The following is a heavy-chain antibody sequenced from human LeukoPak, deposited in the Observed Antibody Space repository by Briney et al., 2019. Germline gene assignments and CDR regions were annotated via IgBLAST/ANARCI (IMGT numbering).Heavy chain of an antibody. J-gene: IGHJ4*02. Sequence: PGGSLRLSCGASGFTLRNYGMHWVRQAPGKGLEWVAFVRYDGSKIYYADSVKARFTISRDNSKNTLYLQMNSLRAEDTAIYYCAKDYLLYGSGTYWFDYWGQGTLVTVSS. CDR3: AKDYLLYGSGTYWFDY. D-gene: IGHD3-10*01. CDR1: GFTLRNYG. V-gene: IGHV3-30*02. CDR2: VRYDGSKI.